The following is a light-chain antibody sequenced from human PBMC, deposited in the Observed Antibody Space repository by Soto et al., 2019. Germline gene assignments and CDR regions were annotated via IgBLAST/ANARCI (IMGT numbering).Light chain of an antibody. CDR1: QSVLCISNNKNY. Sequence: DIVMTQSPGSLAVSLGERATINCKTSQSVLCISNNKNYLAWYQQKPGQPPKLLIYWASTRESGVPDRFSGSGSGTDFTLTISRLQAEDVAVYYCQQYYSTFTWTFGQGTKVEIK. J-gene: IGKJ1*01. CDR3: QQYYSTFTWT. V-gene: IGKV4-1*01. CDR2: WAS.